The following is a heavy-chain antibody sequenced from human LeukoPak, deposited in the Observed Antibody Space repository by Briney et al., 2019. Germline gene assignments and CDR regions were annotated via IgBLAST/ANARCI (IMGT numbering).Heavy chain of an antibody. D-gene: IGHD2-2*01. CDR1: GFTLSSYW. V-gene: IGHV3-74*01. CDR2: INSDGSST. CDR3: AIRYCSSTSCPFDP. Sequence: GGSLRLSCAASGFTLSSYWMHWVRQAPGKGLVWVSRINSDGSSTSYADSVKGRFTISRDNAKNTLYLQMNSLRAEDTAVYYCAIRYCSSTSCPFDPWGQGTLVTVSS. J-gene: IGHJ5*02.